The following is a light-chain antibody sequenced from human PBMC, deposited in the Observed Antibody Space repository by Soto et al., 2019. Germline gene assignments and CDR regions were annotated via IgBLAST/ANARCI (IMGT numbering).Light chain of an antibody. CDR3: QQGYTKSPLT. V-gene: IGKV1-39*01. Sequence: DIQMTQSPSSLSASVGDRVTITCRTSQSINIYLNWYQQKVGEPPRLLIFGASNLQSGVPSRFSGSGVGTHFTLTIRSLQAEDFATYYCQQGYTKSPLTFAGGTKVDIK. J-gene: IGKJ4*01. CDR2: GAS. CDR1: QSINIY.